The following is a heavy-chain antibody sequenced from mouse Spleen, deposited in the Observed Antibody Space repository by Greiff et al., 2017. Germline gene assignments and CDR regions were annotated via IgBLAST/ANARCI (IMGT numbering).Heavy chain of an antibody. J-gene: IGHJ2*01. D-gene: IGHD1-1*01. CDR2: IDPEDGET. CDR3: ARWITTVVAHYFDY. CDR1: GFNIKDYY. Sequence: VQLQQSGAELVKPGASVKLSCTASGFNIKDYYMHWVKQRTEQGLEWIGRIDPEDGETKYAPNFQGKATITADTSSNTAYLQLSSLTSEDTAVYYCARWITTVVAHYFDYWGQGTTLTVSS. V-gene: IGHV14-2*01.